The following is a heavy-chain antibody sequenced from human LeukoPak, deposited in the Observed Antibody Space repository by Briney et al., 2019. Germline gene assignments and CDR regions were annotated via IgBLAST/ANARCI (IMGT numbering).Heavy chain of an antibody. D-gene: IGHD3-22*01. Sequence: GGSLRLSCAASGFTFSSYGMHWVRQAPGKGLEWVAVISYDGSNKYYADSVKGRFTISRDNSKNTLYLLMNSPRVEDTAVYYCARAQDYDSSGYVDAFDMWGQGTMVTVSS. V-gene: IGHV3-30*03. CDR1: GFTFSSYG. J-gene: IGHJ3*02. CDR2: ISYDGSNK. CDR3: ARAQDYDSSGYVDAFDM.